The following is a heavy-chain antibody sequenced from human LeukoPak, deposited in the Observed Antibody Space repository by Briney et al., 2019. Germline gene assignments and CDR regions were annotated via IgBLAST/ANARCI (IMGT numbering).Heavy chain of an antibody. D-gene: IGHD2-21*02. Sequence: ASVKVSCKASGYALTAYYVHWVRQAPGQGLEWMGWINPNSATNYAQKFQGRVTMTRDTSISTAYMELSRLRSDDTALYYCARGKVEGDDFDYWGQGTLVAASS. V-gene: IGHV1-2*02. CDR3: ARGKVEGDDFDY. J-gene: IGHJ4*02. CDR1: GYALTAYY. CDR2: INPNSAT.